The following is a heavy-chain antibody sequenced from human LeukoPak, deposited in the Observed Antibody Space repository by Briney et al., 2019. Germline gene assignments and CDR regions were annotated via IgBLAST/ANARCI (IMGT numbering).Heavy chain of an antibody. V-gene: IGHV3-53*01. CDR3: ARDGYYYGSGSYYNFDY. CDR2: MNSDGSP. Sequence: GGSLRLSCAASGFTVSSNYMSWVRQAPGKGLEWVSGMNSDGSPFYADSVKGRFTIYRDNSKNTLYLQMNSLRAEDTAVYYCARDGYYYGSGSYYNFDYWGQGTLVTVSS. CDR1: GFTVSSNY. J-gene: IGHJ4*02. D-gene: IGHD3-10*01.